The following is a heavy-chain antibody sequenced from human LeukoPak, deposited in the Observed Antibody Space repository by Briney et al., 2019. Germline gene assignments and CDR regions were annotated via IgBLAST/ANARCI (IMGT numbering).Heavy chain of an antibody. Sequence: GGSLRLSCAASGFTFSSHWMSWVRQAPGKGLEWVANIKQDGSEKYYVDSVKGRFTISRDNAKNSLYLQMNSLRAEDTAVYYCARGRYCSSTSCRFDYWGQGTLVTVSS. CDR1: GFTFSSHW. V-gene: IGHV3-7*04. J-gene: IGHJ4*02. CDR2: IKQDGSEK. CDR3: ARGRYCSSTSCRFDY. D-gene: IGHD2-2*01.